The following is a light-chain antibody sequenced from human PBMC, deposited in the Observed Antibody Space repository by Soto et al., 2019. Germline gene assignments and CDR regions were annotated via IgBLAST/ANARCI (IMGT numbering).Light chain of an antibody. CDR3: QSYDSSLSGSV. CDR1: SSNIGASYH. Sequence: QSVLTQPPSVSGAPGQRVTISCTGSSSNIGASYHVHWYQQLPGTAPKLLIYGNSNRPSGVPDRFSGSKSGTSASLAITGLQAADEADYYCQSYDSSLSGSVFGGGTQLTVL. CDR2: GNS. J-gene: IGLJ7*01. V-gene: IGLV1-40*01.